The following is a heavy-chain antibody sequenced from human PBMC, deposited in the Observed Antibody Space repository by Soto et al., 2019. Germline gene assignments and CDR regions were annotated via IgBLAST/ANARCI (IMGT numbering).Heavy chain of an antibody. D-gene: IGHD1-26*01. Sequence: HVKLVESGGGVVQPGRSLRLSCAASGFNVSAYTMHWVRQAPGKGLEWVAVISYDGNHKYYTDSVKGRFTISRDTSTNTLYLPMNSLRDEDTAVYYCARWEQPLFDYWGQGTLVTVSS. V-gene: IGHV3-30-3*01. J-gene: IGHJ4*02. CDR1: GFNVSAYT. CDR3: ARWEQPLFDY. CDR2: ISYDGNHK.